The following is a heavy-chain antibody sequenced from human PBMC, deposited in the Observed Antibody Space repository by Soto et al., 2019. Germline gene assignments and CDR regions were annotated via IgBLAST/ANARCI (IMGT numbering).Heavy chain of an antibody. CDR2: ISGSGGST. CDR1: GFTFITYA. D-gene: IGHD2-2*01. Sequence: EVQLLDSGGGLVQPGGSLRLSCAASGFTFITYAMSWVRQAPGKGLEWVSIISGSGGSTYYPDSLKGRLTISRDNCTTTLYLQMYSYGSAVTAVYYCAKLPAAQSYFDFWGHGTLVTGSS. V-gene: IGHV3-23*01. CDR3: AKLPAAQSYFDF. J-gene: IGHJ4*01.